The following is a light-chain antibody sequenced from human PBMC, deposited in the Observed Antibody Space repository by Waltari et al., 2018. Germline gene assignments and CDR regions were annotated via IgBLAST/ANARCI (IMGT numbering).Light chain of an antibody. J-gene: IGKJ1*01. V-gene: IGKV1-8*01. CDR3: QQYYSYPRT. Sequence: AIRVTQSPSSLSASTGDRVTITCRASQGISSYLSWYQQQPGKAPKLLIYAASTLQSGVPSRVSGSGSGTDFTLTISCLQSDDFATYYCQQYYSYPRTFGQGTKVEIK. CDR2: AAS. CDR1: QGISSY.